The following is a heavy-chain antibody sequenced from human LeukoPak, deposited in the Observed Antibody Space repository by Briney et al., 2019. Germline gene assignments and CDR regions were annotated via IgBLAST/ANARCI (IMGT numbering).Heavy chain of an antibody. V-gene: IGHV3-23*01. Sequence: EPGGSLGLSCAASGFTFSSYAMSWVRQAPGKGLEWVSDISIGGSTYYTDSVKGRFTISRDNSKNTLHLQMNSLRAEDTAVYYCAKVRDGYNTGFDYWGQGTLVTVSS. CDR1: GFTFSSYA. CDR2: ISIGGST. J-gene: IGHJ4*02. CDR3: AKVRDGYNTGFDY. D-gene: IGHD5-24*01.